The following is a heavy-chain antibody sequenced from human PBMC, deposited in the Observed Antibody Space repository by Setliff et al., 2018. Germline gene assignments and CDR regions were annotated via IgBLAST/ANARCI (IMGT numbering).Heavy chain of an antibody. V-gene: IGHV3-23*01. CDR2: INPAGAKT. D-gene: IGHD2-15*01. CDR1: GLTFSSYA. J-gene: IGHJ4*02. CDR3: AKDQGTGYCSGGSCYPFEH. Sequence: GGSLRLSCAVSGLTFSSYAMNWVRQAPGKGLEWVSNINPAGAKTYYADSVKGRFTISRDNSKNTLYLQMDSLRVEDTAVYYCAKDQGTGYCSGGSCYPFEHWGQGVQVTVSS.